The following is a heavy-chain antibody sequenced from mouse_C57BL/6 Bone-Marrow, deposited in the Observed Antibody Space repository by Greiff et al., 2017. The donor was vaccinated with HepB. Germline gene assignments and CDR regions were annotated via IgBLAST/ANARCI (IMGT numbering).Heavy chain of an antibody. D-gene: IGHD3-3*01. CDR3: ARGDS. V-gene: IGHV5-12*01. CDR2: ISNGGGST. Sequence: EVQLQESGGGLVQPGGSLKLSCAASGFTFSDYYMYWVRQTPEKRLEWVAYISNGGGSTYYPDTVKGRFTISRDNATSTLYLQMSRLKSEDTAMYYCARGDSWGQGTRVTVSA. CDR1: GFTFSDYY. J-gene: IGHJ3*01.